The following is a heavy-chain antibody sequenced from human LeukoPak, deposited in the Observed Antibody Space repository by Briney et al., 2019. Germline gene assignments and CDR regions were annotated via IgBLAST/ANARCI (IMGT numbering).Heavy chain of an antibody. V-gene: IGHV3-33*01. J-gene: IGHJ6*02. CDR2: IWSDGNNK. CDR1: GFTFSRYG. D-gene: IGHD2-2*01. CDR3: AGDYCSSISCMDA. Sequence: GTSLRLSCAASGFTFSRYGMHWVRQAPGKGLEWVAVIWSDGNNKEHGDSVKGRFTISRDNSKNTLYLQMNSLRAEDTAMYYCAGDYCSSISCMDAWGQGTTVTVSS.